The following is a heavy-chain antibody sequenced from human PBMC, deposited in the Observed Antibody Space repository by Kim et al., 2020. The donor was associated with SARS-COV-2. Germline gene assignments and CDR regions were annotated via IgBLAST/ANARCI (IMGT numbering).Heavy chain of an antibody. CDR3: ARDSKGSSSRKYYYYGMDV. CDR1: GGSISSGGYY. CDR2: IYYSGST. D-gene: IGHD6-13*01. J-gene: IGHJ6*02. Sequence: SETLSLTCTVSGGSISSGGYYWSWIRQHPGKGLEWIGYIYYSGSTYYNPSLKSRVTISVDTSKNQFSLKLSSVTAADTAVYYCARDSKGSSSRKYYYYGMDVWGQGTTVTVSS. V-gene: IGHV4-31*03.